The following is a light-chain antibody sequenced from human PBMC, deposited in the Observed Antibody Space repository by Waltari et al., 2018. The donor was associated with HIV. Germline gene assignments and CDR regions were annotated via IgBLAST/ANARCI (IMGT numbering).Light chain of an antibody. CDR2: RIS. Sequence: EIVFTQSPGPLSLSPGERATLPCRASESVTTSHLAWYQQKPGQAPRLLIYRISSRAAGIPDRFSGSGSGADFTLTISRLDPEDFAVYYCQQYGLSPITFGQGTRLEIK. J-gene: IGKJ5*01. CDR3: QQYGLSPIT. CDR1: ESVTTSH. V-gene: IGKV3-20*01.